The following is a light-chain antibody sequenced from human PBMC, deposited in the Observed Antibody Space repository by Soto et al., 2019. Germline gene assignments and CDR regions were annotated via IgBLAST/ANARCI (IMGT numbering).Light chain of an antibody. Sequence: EIVLTQSPATLSLSPGERATLSCRASQSVNNYLGWYQQKPGQAPRLLIYDTSSRATGIPDRFSGSWSGTDFTLTISSLEPEDLAVYYCQQRAHWPITFGGGTKVEIK. CDR1: QSVNNY. V-gene: IGKV3-11*01. J-gene: IGKJ4*01. CDR3: QQRAHWPIT. CDR2: DTS.